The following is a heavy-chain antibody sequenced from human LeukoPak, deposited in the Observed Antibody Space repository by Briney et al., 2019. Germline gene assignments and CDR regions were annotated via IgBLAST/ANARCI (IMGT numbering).Heavy chain of an antibody. CDR3: ARDRWGYSSGWLLLGDAFDI. Sequence: ASVKVSCKASGYTFTNYGISWVRQAPGQGLEWMGWISAYNGNTNFAQKFQERVTMTTDTSTSTAYMELRSLRSDDTAVYYCARDRWGYSSGWLLLGDAFDIWGQGTMVTVSS. V-gene: IGHV1-18*01. D-gene: IGHD6-19*01. CDR1: GYTFTNYG. J-gene: IGHJ3*02. CDR2: ISAYNGNT.